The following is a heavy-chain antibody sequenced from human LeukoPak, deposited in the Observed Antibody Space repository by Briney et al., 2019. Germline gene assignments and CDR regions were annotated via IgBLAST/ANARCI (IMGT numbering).Heavy chain of an antibody. CDR2: IWYDGSNK. CDR1: GFTFSSYG. V-gene: IGHV3-33*01. CDR3: AREDYDYVWGSYRPLDY. D-gene: IGHD3-16*02. J-gene: IGHJ4*02. Sequence: GRSLRLSCAASGFTFSSYGMHSVRQAPGKGLEWVAVIWYDGSNKYYADSVKGRFTISRDNSKNTLYLQMNSLRAEDTAVYYCAREDYDYVWGSYRPLDYWGQGTLVTVSS.